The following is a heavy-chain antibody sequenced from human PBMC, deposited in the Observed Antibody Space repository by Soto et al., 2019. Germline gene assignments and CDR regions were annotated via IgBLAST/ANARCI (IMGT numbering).Heavy chain of an antibody. V-gene: IGHV3-30-3*01. J-gene: IGHJ4*02. D-gene: IGHD2-15*01. CDR1: GFTFSSYA. CDR2: ISSDGSNE. CDR3: ARLKGCSGGSCYPDFDS. Sequence: QVQLVESGGGVVQPGRSLRLSCAASGFTFSSYAMHWVRQAPGKGLEWVAVISSDGSNEYYAGSVKGRFTISRDNSKNTLYWKMNRLSAEDTAVYYCARLKGCSGGSCYPDFDSWGQGPLVTVSP.